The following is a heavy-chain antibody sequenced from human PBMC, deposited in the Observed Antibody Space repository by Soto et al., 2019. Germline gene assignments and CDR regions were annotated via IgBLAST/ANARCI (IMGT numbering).Heavy chain of an antibody. J-gene: IGHJ4*02. CDR3: AREVGVVVIPSEDSHFDY. Sequence: EVRLVESGGGLVKPGESLRLSCVASGFSFSTYTMTWVRQAPGKRLEWVSSISSDSTYISYADSLKGRFTISRDNAKNSLYLQIGSLSAEDTAVYYCAREVGVVVIPSEDSHFDYWSQGTLVTVSS. D-gene: IGHD2-21*01. CDR2: ISSDSTYI. CDR1: GFSFSTYT. V-gene: IGHV3-21*01.